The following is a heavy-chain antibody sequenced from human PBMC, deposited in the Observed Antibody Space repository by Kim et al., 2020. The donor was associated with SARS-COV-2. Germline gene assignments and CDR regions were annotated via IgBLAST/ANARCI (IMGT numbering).Heavy chain of an antibody. Sequence: SETLSLTCTVSGGSISSSSYYWGWIRQPPGKGLEWIGSIYYSGSTYYNPSLKSRVTISVDTSKNQFSLKLSSVTAADTAVYYCARRAGSFHRPWYFDLWGRGTLVTVSS. J-gene: IGHJ2*01. CDR1: GGSISSSSYY. CDR2: IYYSGST. V-gene: IGHV4-39*01. CDR3: ARRAGSFHRPWYFDL.